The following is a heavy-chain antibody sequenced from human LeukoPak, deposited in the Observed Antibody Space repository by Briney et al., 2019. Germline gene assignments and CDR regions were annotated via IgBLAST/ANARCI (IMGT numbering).Heavy chain of an antibody. CDR2: ISSSNTYI. J-gene: IGHJ6*03. CDR3: ARDPYNGGYGDPYYYYMDV. Sequence: GSLRLSCAASGFTFSSYSMNWVRQAPGKGLEWVSSISSSNTYIYYADSVKGRFTISRDNAKNSLYLQMDSLRAEDTALYYCARDPYNGGYGDPYYYYMDVWGKGTTVTISS. V-gene: IGHV3-21*01. CDR1: GFTFSSYS. D-gene: IGHD1-26*01.